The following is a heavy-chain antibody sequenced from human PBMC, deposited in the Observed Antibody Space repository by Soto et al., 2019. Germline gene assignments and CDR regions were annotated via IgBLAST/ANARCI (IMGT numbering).Heavy chain of an antibody. Sequence: PSETLSLTCTVSGGSISSNYWSWIRQPPGKGLEWIGYIYYSGSTDYNSSLKSRVTISVDTSKNQFSLKLTSVTAADTAVYYCASWTVQRWFDSWGQGTLVTVSS. J-gene: IGHJ5*01. V-gene: IGHV4-59*08. CDR1: GGSISSNY. CDR3: ASWTVQRWFDS. D-gene: IGHD2-2*01. CDR2: IYYSGST.